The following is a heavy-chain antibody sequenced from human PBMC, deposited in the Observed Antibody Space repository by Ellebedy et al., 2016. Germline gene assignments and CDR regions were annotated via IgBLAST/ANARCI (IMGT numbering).Heavy chain of an antibody. V-gene: IGHV3-66*01. CDR3: GRGNAVPGPEPLDY. Sequence: GGSLRLSCAVSGFTVSSNYMSWARQAPGKGLEWVSVLYSGGTIYYADSVKGRFTISRDDFKNTLYLQMNSLRAEDTAIYFCGRGNAVPGPEPLDYWGQGTLVTVSS. CDR2: LYSGGTI. CDR1: GFTVSSNY. J-gene: IGHJ4*02. D-gene: IGHD6-19*01.